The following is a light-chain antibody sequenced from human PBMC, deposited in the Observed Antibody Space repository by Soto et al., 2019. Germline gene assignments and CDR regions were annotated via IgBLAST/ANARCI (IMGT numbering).Light chain of an antibody. CDR2: DVS. Sequence: DIQMTQAPSTLSASVGDRVTITCRASQNINAWLAWYQQKPGKAPKLLIYDVSTLHSGVPSRFSGSASGTELTLTISSLQPEDVEAYYGQKYNSAPLTFGGGTKVDIK. V-gene: IGKV1-5*01. CDR3: QKYNSAPLT. CDR1: QNINAW. J-gene: IGKJ4*01.